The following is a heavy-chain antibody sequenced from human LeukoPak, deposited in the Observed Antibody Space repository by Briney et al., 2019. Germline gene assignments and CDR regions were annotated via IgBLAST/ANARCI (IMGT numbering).Heavy chain of an antibody. V-gene: IGHV3-21*01. J-gene: IGHJ4*02. D-gene: IGHD6-13*01. CDR2: ISSSSSYI. Sequence: GGSLRLSCAASGFTFSSYSMNWVRQAPGKGLEWVSSISSSSSYIYYADSVKGRFTISRDNAKNSLYLQMNSLRADDTAVYYCARAKFKEAAATDCWGQGTLVTVSS. CDR3: ARAKFKEAAATDC. CDR1: GFTFSSYS.